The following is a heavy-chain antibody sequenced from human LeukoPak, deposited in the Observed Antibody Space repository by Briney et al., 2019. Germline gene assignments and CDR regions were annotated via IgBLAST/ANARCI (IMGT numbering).Heavy chain of an antibody. CDR1: GGSISSSNW. Sequence: SETLSLTCAVSGGSISSSNWWSWVRQPPGKGLEWIGEIYHSGSTNYNPSLKSRVTISVDKSKNQFSLKLSSVTAADTAVYYCARPDRFYDSSGYYRENGFDYWGQGTLVTVSS. CDR2: IYHSGST. V-gene: IGHV4-4*02. J-gene: IGHJ4*02. D-gene: IGHD3-22*01. CDR3: ARPDRFYDSSGYYRENGFDY.